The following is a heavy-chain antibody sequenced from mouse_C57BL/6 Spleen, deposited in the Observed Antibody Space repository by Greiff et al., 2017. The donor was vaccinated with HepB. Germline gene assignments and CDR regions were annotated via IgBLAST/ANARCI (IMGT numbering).Heavy chain of an antibody. J-gene: IGHJ2*01. Sequence: VKLQQPGAELVRPGSSVKLSCKASGYTFTSYWMDWVKQRPGQGLEWIGNIYPSDSETHYNQKFKDKATLTVDKSSSTAYMQLSSLTSEDSAVYYCARFNYYGSSYFDYWGQGTTLTVSS. CDR2: IYPSDSET. CDR1: GYTFTSYW. D-gene: IGHD1-1*01. CDR3: ARFNYYGSSYFDY. V-gene: IGHV1-61*01.